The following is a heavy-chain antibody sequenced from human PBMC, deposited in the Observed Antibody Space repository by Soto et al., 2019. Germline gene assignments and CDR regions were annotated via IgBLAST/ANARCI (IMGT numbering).Heavy chain of an antibody. J-gene: IGHJ5*02. CDR2: SHAGNGKT. Sequence: SVKVSCRASGDTFTSYTMHLVRLSLGQRLEWMGWSHAGNGKTKYSKNFQGRVTITRDTSPRTAYMELSSLRSEDTPLHYCERAVVPAAQNSFDPWGQGTLPTDSS. CDR1: GDTFTSYT. D-gene: IGHD2-2*01. CDR3: ERAVVPAAQNSFDP. V-gene: IGHV1-3*01.